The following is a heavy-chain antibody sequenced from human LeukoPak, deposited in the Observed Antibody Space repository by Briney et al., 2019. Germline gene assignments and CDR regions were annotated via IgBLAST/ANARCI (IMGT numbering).Heavy chain of an antibody. CDR1: GFTFSSYA. J-gene: IGHJ4*02. Sequence: PGGSLRLFCAAYGFTFSSYAMSWVRQAPGKGLEWVSVISDIGSSTYYADSVKGRFTISRDNSKNTLYLQMNSLRADDTAVYYCAKAITMIVITPGYWGQGTLVTVSS. CDR2: ISDIGSST. CDR3: AKAITMIVITPGY. V-gene: IGHV3-23*01. D-gene: IGHD3-22*01.